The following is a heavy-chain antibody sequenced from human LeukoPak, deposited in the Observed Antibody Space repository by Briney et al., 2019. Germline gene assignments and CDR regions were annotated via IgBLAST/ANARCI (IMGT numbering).Heavy chain of an antibody. V-gene: IGHV4-4*09. CDR2: IYTSGST. J-gene: IGHJ2*01. CDR3: ARHSAPEVTEYSGYDRGSYWCFDL. Sequence: SETLSFTCTVSGGSISSYYWSWIRQPPGKGLEWIGYIYTSGSTNYNPSLKSRVTISVDTSKNQFSLKLSSVTAADTAVYYCARHSAPEVTEYSGYDRGSYWCFDLWGRGTLVTVSS. CDR1: GGSISSYY. D-gene: IGHD5-12*01.